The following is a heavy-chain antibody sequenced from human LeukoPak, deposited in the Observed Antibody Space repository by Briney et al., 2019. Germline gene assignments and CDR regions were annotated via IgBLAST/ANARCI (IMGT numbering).Heavy chain of an antibody. CDR2: ISISSSSM. D-gene: IGHD3-10*02. V-gene: IGHV3-21*01. CDR1: GFTFSSYS. CDR3: AELGITMIGGV. Sequence: GGSLRLSCAASGFTFSSYSMIWVRQAPGKGLEWVSYISISSSSMYYADSMKGRITISRDNAKNSLYLQMNSLRAEDTADYCAELGITMIGGVWGKGTTVTISS. J-gene: IGHJ6*04.